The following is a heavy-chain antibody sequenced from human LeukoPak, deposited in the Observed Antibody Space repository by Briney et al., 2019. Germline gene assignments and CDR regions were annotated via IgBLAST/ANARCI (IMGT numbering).Heavy chain of an antibody. Sequence: PGGSLRLSCAASGFTFSDYYMSWIRQAPGKVLEWVSYISSSGSTIYYADSVKGRFTISRDNAKNSLYLQMNSLRAEDTAVYYCARDKFYKYGDYRNWFDPWGQGTLVTVSS. V-gene: IGHV3-11*01. J-gene: IGHJ5*02. D-gene: IGHD4-17*01. CDR1: GFTFSDYY. CDR3: ARDKFYKYGDYRNWFDP. CDR2: ISSSGSTI.